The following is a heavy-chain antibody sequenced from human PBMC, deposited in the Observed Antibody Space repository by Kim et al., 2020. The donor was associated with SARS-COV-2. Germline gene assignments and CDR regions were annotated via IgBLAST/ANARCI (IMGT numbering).Heavy chain of an antibody. CDR2: IIPILGIA. Sequence: SVKVSCKASGGTFSSYAISWVRLAPGQGLEWMGRIIPILGIANYAQKFQGRVTITADKSTSTAYMELSSLRSEDTAVYYCARVATITSEDYWGQGTLVTVSS. CDR1: GGTFSSYA. D-gene: IGHD5-12*01. J-gene: IGHJ4*02. CDR3: ARVATITSEDY. V-gene: IGHV1-69*04.